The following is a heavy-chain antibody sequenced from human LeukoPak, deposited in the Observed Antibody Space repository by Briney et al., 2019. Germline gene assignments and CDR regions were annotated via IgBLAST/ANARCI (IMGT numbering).Heavy chain of an antibody. Sequence: GGSLRLSCAASGFTFSSYVMSWVRQAPGKGLEWVSAISGSGDSTDYADSVKGRFIISRDNSKNTLFLQMNSLRAEDTAVYYCARAPSGWSDYWYFDLWGRGTLVTVSS. CDR1: GFTFSSYV. CDR2: ISGSGDST. V-gene: IGHV3-23*01. CDR3: ARAPSGWSDYWYFDL. J-gene: IGHJ2*01. D-gene: IGHD6-19*01.